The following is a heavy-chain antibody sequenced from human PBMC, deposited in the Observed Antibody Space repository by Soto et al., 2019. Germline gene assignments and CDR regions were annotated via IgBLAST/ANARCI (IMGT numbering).Heavy chain of an antibody. CDR1: GFTFSSYA. Sequence: EVHLLESGGGLVQPGGSLRLSGAASGFTFSSYAMRWVRQAPGKGLEWVSAISGSGGSTYYADSLQGRFTISRDNSKNTLYLQMYSLRAEDTAVYYCAKELHSDGNYYGMDVWGQGTTVTVAS. V-gene: IGHV3-23*01. J-gene: IGHJ6*02. CDR3: AKELHSDGNYYGMDV. CDR2: ISGSGGST. D-gene: IGHD2-15*01.